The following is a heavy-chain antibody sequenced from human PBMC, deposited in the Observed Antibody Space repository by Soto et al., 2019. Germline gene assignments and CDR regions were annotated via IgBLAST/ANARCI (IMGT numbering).Heavy chain of an antibody. CDR1: GGSISSYY. D-gene: IGHD2-15*01. V-gene: IGHV4-4*07. CDR2: IYTSGST. J-gene: IGHJ6*02. Sequence: LSLTCTVSGGSISSYYWSWIRQPAGKGLEWIGRIYTSGSTNYNPSLKSRVTMSVDTSKNQFSLKLSSVTAADTAVYYCVVVVAATVPGYDYYGMDVWGQGTTVTVSS. CDR3: VVVVAATVPGYDYYGMDV.